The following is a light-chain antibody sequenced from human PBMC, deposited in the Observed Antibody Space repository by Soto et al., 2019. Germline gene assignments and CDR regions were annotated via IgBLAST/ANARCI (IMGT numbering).Light chain of an antibody. Sequence: QSALAQPASVSGSPGQSIPISCTGTSSDVGGYNSVYWYQQHPGKAPKLMIYEVSNRPSGVSNRFSGSKSGNTASLTISGLQAEDEADYYCSSYTSSSTLVFGNGTKVTVL. V-gene: IGLV2-14*01. CDR2: EVS. CDR1: SSDVGGYNS. J-gene: IGLJ1*01. CDR3: SSYTSSSTLV.